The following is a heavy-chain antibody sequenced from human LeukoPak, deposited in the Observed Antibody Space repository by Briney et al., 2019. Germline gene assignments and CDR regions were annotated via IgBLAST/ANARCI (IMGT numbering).Heavy chain of an antibody. CDR3: ARVHTEQWLAPHFDS. V-gene: IGHV3-66*01. D-gene: IGHD6-19*01. J-gene: IGHJ4*02. CDR2: IYSGGRT. Sequence: GGSLRLSCAASGFTVSSNYMNWVRQAPGKGLEWVSVIYSGGRTYYADSVKGRFTISRDNSKNTLYLQMNSLRVEDTAVYFCARVHTEQWLAPHFDSWGQGTLVTVSS. CDR1: GFTVSSNY.